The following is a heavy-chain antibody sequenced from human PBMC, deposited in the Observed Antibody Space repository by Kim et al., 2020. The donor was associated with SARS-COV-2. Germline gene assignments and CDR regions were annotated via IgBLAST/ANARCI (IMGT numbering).Heavy chain of an antibody. V-gene: IGHV1-69*01. J-gene: IGHJ4*02. Sequence: QKFQGRVTITADESTSTAYMELSSLRSEDTAVYYCARMLRYFDWFGTFDYWGQGTLVTVSS. CDR3: ARMLRYFDWFGTFDY. D-gene: IGHD3-9*01.